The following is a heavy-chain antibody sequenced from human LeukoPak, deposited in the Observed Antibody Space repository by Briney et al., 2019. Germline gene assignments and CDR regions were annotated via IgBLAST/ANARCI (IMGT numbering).Heavy chain of an antibody. D-gene: IGHD6-19*01. J-gene: IGHJ6*02. CDR1: GGSISSYY. CDR2: IYTSGST. CDR3: ARDPPAVAGTWASLVDYYYYGMDV. Sequence: SSETLSLTCTVSGGSISSYYWSWIRQPAEKGLEWIGRIYTSGSTNYNPSLKSRVTMSVDTSKNQFSLKLSSVTAADTAVYYCARDPPAVAGTWASLVDYYYYGMDVWGQGTTVTVSS. V-gene: IGHV4-4*07.